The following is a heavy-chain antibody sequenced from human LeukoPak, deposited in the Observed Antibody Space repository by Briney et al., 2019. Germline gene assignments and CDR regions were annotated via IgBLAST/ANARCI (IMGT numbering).Heavy chain of an antibody. J-gene: IGHJ4*02. CDR3: ARRGKSMGFDY. Sequence: SETLSLTCAVYGGSFSGYYWSWIRQPPGKGLEWIGEINHSGSTNYNPSLKSRVTISVDTSKNQFSLKLSSVTAADTAVYYCARRGKSMGFDYWGQGTLVTVSS. V-gene: IGHV4-34*01. D-gene: IGHD3-10*01. CDR1: GGSFSGYY. CDR2: INHSGST.